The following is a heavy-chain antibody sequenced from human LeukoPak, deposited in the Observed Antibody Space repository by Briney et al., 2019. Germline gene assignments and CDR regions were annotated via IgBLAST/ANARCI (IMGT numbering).Heavy chain of an antibody. CDR3: ARDYGGNSGSFGY. V-gene: IGHV3-21*01. J-gene: IGHJ4*02. CDR1: GFTVSSNY. Sequence: GGSLRLSCAASGFTVSSNYMNWVRQAPGKGLEWVSSISSSSSYIYYADSVKGRFTISRDNAKNSLYLQMNSLRAEDTAVYYCARDYGGNSGSFGYWGQGTLVTVSS. D-gene: IGHD4-23*01. CDR2: ISSSSSYI.